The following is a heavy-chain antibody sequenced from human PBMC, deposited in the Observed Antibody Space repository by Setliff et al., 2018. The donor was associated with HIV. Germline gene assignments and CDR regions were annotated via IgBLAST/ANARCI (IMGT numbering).Heavy chain of an antibody. V-gene: IGHV3-74*01. CDR3: ARIYDSSAYYPHDAFDI. Sequence: GGSLRLSCVASGFTFTSYWMHWVRQVPGKGPVWVSCISNDETTTNYADSVKGRFTVSRDNAKNTVYLQMNSLRAEDTAVYYCARIYDSSAYYPHDAFDIWSQGTMVTVSS. J-gene: IGHJ3*02. CDR2: ISNDETTT. D-gene: IGHD3-22*01. CDR1: GFTFTSYW.